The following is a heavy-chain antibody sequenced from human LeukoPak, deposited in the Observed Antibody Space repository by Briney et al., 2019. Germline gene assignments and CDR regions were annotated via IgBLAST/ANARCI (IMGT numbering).Heavy chain of an antibody. V-gene: IGHV4-59*01. D-gene: IGHD3-3*01. Sequence: SETLSLTCTVSGGSISSYYWTWIRQPPGKGLEWIGYIYYSGSTNYNPSLKSRVTISVDTSKNQFSLKLSSVTAADTAVYYCARGSFWRGYYYYYYYMDVWGKGTTVTVSS. CDR3: ARGSFWRGYYYYYYYMDV. CDR1: GGSISSYY. CDR2: IYYSGST. J-gene: IGHJ6*03.